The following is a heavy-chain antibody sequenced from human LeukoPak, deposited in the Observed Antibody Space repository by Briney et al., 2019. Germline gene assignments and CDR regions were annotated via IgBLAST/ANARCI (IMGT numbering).Heavy chain of an antibody. Sequence: SETLSLTCAVYGGSFSGCYWSWIRQPPGKGLEWIGEINHSGSTNYNPSLKSRVTISVDTSKNQFSLKLSSVTAADTAVYYCARAVMGGSYYSSHFDYWGQGTLVTVSS. D-gene: IGHD1-26*01. CDR2: INHSGST. CDR1: GGSFSGCY. CDR3: ARAVMGGSYYSSHFDY. J-gene: IGHJ4*02. V-gene: IGHV4-34*01.